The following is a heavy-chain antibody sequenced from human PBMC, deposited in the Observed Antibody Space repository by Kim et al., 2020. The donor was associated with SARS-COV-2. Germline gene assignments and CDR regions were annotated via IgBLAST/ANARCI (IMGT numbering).Heavy chain of an antibody. D-gene: IGHD3-9*01. Sequence: GGSLRLSCAASGFTFSSYAMSWVRQAPGKGLEWVSAISGSGGSTYYADSVKGRFTISRDNSKNTLYLQMNSPRAEDTAVYYCAKTPPGRVLTGYYAANNWFDPWGQGTLVTVSS. V-gene: IGHV3-23*01. CDR2: ISGSGGST. CDR3: AKTPPGRVLTGYYAANNWFDP. CDR1: GFTFSSYA. J-gene: IGHJ5*02.